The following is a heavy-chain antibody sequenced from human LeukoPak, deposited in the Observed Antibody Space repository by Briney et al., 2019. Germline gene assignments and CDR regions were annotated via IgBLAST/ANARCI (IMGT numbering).Heavy chain of an antibody. CDR3: AKDPSVYYGDYIIR. CDR2: VYYSGST. D-gene: IGHD4-17*01. Sequence: SETLSLTCTLSGASISTGYYWAWIRQPPGKGLEWIGTVYYSGSTYYNPSLKSRVTVSIDTSKNQFSLKLSSVTAADTAVYYCAKDPSVYYGDYIIRWGQGTLVIVSS. J-gene: IGHJ4*02. V-gene: IGHV4-38-2*02. CDR1: GASISTGYY.